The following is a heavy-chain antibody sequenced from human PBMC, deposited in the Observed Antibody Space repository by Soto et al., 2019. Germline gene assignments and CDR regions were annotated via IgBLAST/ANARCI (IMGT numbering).Heavy chain of an antibody. CDR2: IIPILGIA. Sequence: SVKVSCKASGGTFSSYTISWVRQAPGQGLEWMGRIIPILGIANYAQKFQGRVTITADKSTSTAYMELSSLRSEDTAVYYCARDSPGYCSGGSCSLPDYWGQGTLVTVSS. J-gene: IGHJ4*02. D-gene: IGHD2-15*01. V-gene: IGHV1-69*04. CDR3: ARDSPGYCSGGSCSLPDY. CDR1: GGTFSSYT.